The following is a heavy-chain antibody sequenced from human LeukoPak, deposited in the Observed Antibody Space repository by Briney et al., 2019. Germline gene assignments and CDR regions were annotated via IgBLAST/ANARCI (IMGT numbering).Heavy chain of an antibody. CDR2: IYSGGST. Sequence: GGSLRLSCAASGFTFNNYAMSWVRQAPGKGLEWVSVIYSGGSTYYADSVKGRFTISRDNSKNTLYLQMNSLRAEDTAVYYCARVAGARLYCSSTSCHGGGWFDPWGQGTLVTVSS. J-gene: IGHJ5*02. CDR3: ARVAGARLYCSSTSCHGGGWFDP. V-gene: IGHV3-53*01. D-gene: IGHD2-2*01. CDR1: GFTFNNYA.